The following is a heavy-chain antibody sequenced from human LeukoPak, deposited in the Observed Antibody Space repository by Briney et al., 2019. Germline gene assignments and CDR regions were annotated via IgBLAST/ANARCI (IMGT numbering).Heavy chain of an antibody. V-gene: IGHV4-59*08. J-gene: IGHJ5*02. CDR1: GGSISSYY. CDR2: IYYSGST. D-gene: IGHD3-10*01. CDR3: ARRNVPMVRGVTSGYNWFDP. Sequence: PSETLSLTCTVSGGSISSYYWSWIRQPPGKGLEWIGYIYYSGSTNYNPSLKSRVTISVDTSKNQFSLKLSSVTAADTAVYYCARRNVPMVRGVTSGYNWFDPWGQGALVTVSS.